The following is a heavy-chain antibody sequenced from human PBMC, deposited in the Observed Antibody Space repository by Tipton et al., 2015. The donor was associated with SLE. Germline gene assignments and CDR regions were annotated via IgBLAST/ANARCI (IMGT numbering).Heavy chain of an antibody. Sequence: LRLSCAVYGGSFSGYYWSWIRQPPGKGLEWIGEINHSGSTNYNPSLKSRVTISVDTSKNQFSLKLSSVTAADTAVYYCASGAMDFDYWGQGTLVTVSS. V-gene: IGHV4-34*09. CDR1: GGSFSGYY. CDR3: ASGAMDFDY. J-gene: IGHJ4*02. D-gene: IGHD5-18*01. CDR2: INHSGST.